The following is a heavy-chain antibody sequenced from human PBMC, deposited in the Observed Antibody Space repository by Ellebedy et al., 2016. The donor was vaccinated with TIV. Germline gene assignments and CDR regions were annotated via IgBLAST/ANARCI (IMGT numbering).Heavy chain of an antibody. J-gene: IGHJ4*02. CDR2: ISYDENNK. CDR3: ARVEPFYCSSTSCKNLGSDY. CDR1: GFTFRSYA. V-gene: IGHV3-30-3*01. D-gene: IGHD2-2*01. Sequence: GESLKISXAASGFTFRSYAMHWVRQAPGKGLEWVAVISYDENNKHYADSVRGRFTISRDNAKNSLYLQMNSLRAEDTAVYYCARVEPFYCSSTSCKNLGSDYWGQGTLVTVSS.